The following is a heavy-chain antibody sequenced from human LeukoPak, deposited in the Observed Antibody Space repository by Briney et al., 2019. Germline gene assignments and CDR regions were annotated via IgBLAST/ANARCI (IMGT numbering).Heavy chain of an antibody. V-gene: IGHV1-2*02. J-gene: IGHJ4*02. CDR1: GYIFTASY. D-gene: IGHD2-2*01. Sequence: ASVKVSCKASGYIFTASYIHWVRQAPGQGLECMGWINPHSGGTSYAQKFQGRVTMTRDTSISTAYMELSRLRSDDTAVYYCARFCSSSSCPSDYWGQGTLVTVSS. CDR3: ARFCSSSSCPSDY. CDR2: INPHSGGT.